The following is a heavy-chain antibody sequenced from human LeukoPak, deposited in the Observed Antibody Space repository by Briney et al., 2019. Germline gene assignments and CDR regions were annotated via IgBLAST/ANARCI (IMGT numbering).Heavy chain of an antibody. CDR3: ANAEYGDYVGYLDY. CDR1: GFTFSSYG. Sequence: GGSLRLSCAASGFTFSSYGMHWVRQTPGKGLEWVAVISYDGSSKYYADSVKGRFTISRDNSKNTLYLQMNSLRVEDTAVYYCANAEYGDYVGYLDYWGQGTLVTVSS. V-gene: IGHV3-30*18. J-gene: IGHJ4*02. D-gene: IGHD4-17*01. CDR2: ISYDGSSK.